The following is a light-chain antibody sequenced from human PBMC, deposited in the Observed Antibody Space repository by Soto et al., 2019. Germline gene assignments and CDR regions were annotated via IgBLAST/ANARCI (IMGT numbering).Light chain of an antibody. J-gene: IGLJ2*01. Sequence: QSALTQPASVSGSPGQSITISCTGTSSDVGSYNLVSWYQQHPGKAPKLMIYEVSKRPSGVSNRFSGSKSGNTASLTISGLEAEDEADYYCCLYAGSHVVFGGGTKLTVL. V-gene: IGLV2-23*02. CDR3: CLYAGSHVV. CDR1: SSDVGSYNL. CDR2: EVS.